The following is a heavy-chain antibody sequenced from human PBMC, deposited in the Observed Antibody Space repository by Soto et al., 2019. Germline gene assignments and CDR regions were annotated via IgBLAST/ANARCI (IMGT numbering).Heavy chain of an antibody. D-gene: IGHD2-8*01. J-gene: IGHJ6*03. CDR1: GGSFSDYY. CDR3: ASGRPSTDCSSGVCYPVAGYFYMDV. Sequence: QVQLHESGPGLVKPSETLSLTCTVSGGSFSDYYWSWIRQPPGKGLEWVGYTHYSGGAIYSPSLKRRVIMSVDTSKKQLSLRLNSVTAADTAVYYCASGRPSTDCSSGVCYPVAGYFYMDVWGKGTVVSVSS. V-gene: IGHV4-59*08. CDR2: THYSGGA.